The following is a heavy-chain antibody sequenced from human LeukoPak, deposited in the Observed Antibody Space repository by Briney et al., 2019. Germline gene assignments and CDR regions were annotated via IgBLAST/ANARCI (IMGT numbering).Heavy chain of an antibody. CDR1: GFSFRGYT. J-gene: IGHJ4*02. CDR3: ARDSSGSLDY. Sequence: GSLRLSCAASGFSFRGYTMHWVRQAPGKGLEWVSLISWNGYSTSYGASVEGRFTISRDNNKGALNLQMSSLRTEDTAFYYCARDSSGSLDYWGQGTLITVSS. D-gene: IGHD1-26*01. V-gene: IGHV3-43*01. CDR2: ISWNGYST.